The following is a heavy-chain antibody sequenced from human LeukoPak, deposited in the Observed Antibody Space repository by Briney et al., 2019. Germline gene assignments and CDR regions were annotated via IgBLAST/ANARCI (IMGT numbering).Heavy chain of an antibody. CDR3: ARDWVYYDSSGYEDY. J-gene: IGHJ4*02. CDR1: GYTFTSYY. D-gene: IGHD3-22*01. CDR2: INPSGGST. Sequence: ASVKVSCKASGYTFTSYYMHWVRQAPGQGLEWMGIINPSGGSTSYAQKFQGRVTMTRDTSTSTVYMELSSLRSEDTAVYYCARDWVYYDSSGYEDYWGQGTLVTVSS. V-gene: IGHV1-46*01.